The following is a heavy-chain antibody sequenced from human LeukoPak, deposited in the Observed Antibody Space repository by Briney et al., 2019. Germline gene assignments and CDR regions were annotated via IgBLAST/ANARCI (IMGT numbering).Heavy chain of an antibody. CDR3: AREAVMLRGVIMPLWYFDL. D-gene: IGHD3-10*01. Sequence: SETLSLTCTVSGASISSSYWSWIRQPPGKGLEWIGYLSYTGNTNYDPSLKSRVTISVDTSKNQFSLKLTSVTAADTAVYYCAREAVMLRGVIMPLWYFDLWGRGTLVTVSS. CDR2: LSYTGNT. CDR1: GASISSSY. V-gene: IGHV4-59*01. J-gene: IGHJ2*01.